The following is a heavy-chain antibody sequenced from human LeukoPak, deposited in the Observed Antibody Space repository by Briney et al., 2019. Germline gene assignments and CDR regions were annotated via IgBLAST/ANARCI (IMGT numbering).Heavy chain of an antibody. CDR1: GYSISSGYY. D-gene: IGHD6-6*01. CDR3: ARERSSSGFDY. J-gene: IGHJ4*02. CDR2: IYHSGST. Sequence: PSESLSLTCTVSGYSISSGYYWGWIRQPPGKGLEWIGSIYHSGSTYYNPSLKSRVTISVDTSKNQFSLKLSSVTAADTAVYYCARERSSSGFDYWGQGTLVTVSS. V-gene: IGHV4-38-2*02.